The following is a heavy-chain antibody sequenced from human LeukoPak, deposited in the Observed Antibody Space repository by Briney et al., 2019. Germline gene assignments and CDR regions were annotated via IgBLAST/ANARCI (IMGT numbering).Heavy chain of an antibody. CDR1: GFTFSSYS. J-gene: IGHJ5*02. D-gene: IGHD4-11*01. V-gene: IGHV3-21*01. Sequence: GGSLRLSCAASGFTFSSYSMNWVRQAPGKGLEWVSSISSSSSYIYYADSVKGRFTISRDNAKNSLYLQMNSLRAEDTAVYYCARGLTYSNNGNWFDPWGQGTLVTVSS. CDR3: ARGLTYSNNGNWFDP. CDR2: ISSSSSYI.